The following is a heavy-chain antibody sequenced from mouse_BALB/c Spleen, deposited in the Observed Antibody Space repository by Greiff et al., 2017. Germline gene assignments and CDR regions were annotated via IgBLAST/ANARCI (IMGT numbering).Heavy chain of an antibody. D-gene: IGHD2-1*01. J-gene: IGHJ3*01. CDR1: GFTFSSYT. CDR3: TRGALLDPLY. CDR2: ISSGGSYT. Sequence: DVMLVESGGGLVKPGGSLKLSCAASGFTFSSYTMSWVRQTPEKRLEWVATISSGGSYTYYPDSVKGRFTISRDNAKNTLYLQMSSLKSEDTAMYYCTRGALLDPLYWGQGTLVTVSA. V-gene: IGHV5-6-4*01.